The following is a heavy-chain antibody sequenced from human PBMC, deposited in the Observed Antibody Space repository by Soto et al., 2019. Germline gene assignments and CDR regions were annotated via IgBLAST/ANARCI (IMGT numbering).Heavy chain of an antibody. J-gene: IGHJ6*02. V-gene: IGHV1-8*01. CDR1: GYTFTSYD. CDR3: ASHLWFGEFNHYYYGMDV. Sequence: GASVKVSCKASGYTFTSYDINWVRQATGQGLEWMGWMNPNSGNTGYAQKFQGRVTMTRNTSISTAYMELSSLRSEDTAVYYCASHLWFGEFNHYYYGMDVWGQGTTVTPSS. CDR2: MNPNSGNT. D-gene: IGHD3-10*01.